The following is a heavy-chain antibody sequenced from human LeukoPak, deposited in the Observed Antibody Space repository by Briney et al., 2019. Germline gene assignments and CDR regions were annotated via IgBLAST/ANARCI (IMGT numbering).Heavy chain of an antibody. CDR1: GFTFSSYA. V-gene: IGHV3-23*01. J-gene: IGHJ5*02. CDR3: AKDFYYYYGSGSQRSKWFDP. D-gene: IGHD3-10*01. Sequence: GGSLRLSCAASGFTFSSYAMSWVRQAPGKGLEWVSAISGSGGSTYYADSVKGRFTISRDNSKNTLYLQMNSLRAEDTAVYYCAKDFYYYYGSGSQRSKWFDPWGQGTLVTVSS. CDR2: ISGSGGST.